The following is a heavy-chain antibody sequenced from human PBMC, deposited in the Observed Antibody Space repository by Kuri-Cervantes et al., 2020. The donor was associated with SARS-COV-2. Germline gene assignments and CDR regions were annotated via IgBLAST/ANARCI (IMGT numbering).Heavy chain of an antibody. CDR2: VNSGSRTI. Sequence: GESLKISCAAPGITVSNNYMTWVRQAPGKGLEWVAYVNSGSRTIYYADSVKGRFTISTDNAKNSVYLQMNSLRAEDTALYYCAKDIGIGSYSPNDAFDIWGQGTMVTVSS. V-gene: IGHV3-48*01. CDR1: GITVSNNY. CDR3: AKDIGIGSYSPNDAFDI. J-gene: IGHJ3*02. D-gene: IGHD1-26*01.